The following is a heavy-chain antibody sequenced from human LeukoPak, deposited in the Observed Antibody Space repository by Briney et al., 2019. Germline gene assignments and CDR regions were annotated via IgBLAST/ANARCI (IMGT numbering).Heavy chain of an antibody. CDR1: GFTFSSYS. CDR2: ISSSSSYI. CDR3: ARDRCSSTSCYGGYYFDY. D-gene: IGHD2-2*01. J-gene: IGHJ4*02. V-gene: IGHV3-21*01. Sequence: PGGSLRLSCAASGFTFSSYSMNWVRQAPGKGLEWVSSISSSSSYIYYADSVKGRFTISRDNAKNSQYLQMNSLRAEDTAVYYCARDRCSSTSCYGGYYFDYWGQGTLVTVSS.